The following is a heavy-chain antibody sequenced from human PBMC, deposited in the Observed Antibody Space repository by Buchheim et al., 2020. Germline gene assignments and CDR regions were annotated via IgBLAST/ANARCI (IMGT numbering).Heavy chain of an antibody. Sequence: EVQLLESGGGLVQPGGSLRLSCAGSGFTFSSYAMSWVRQAPGKGLEWVSAISGSGGSTYYADSVKGRFTISRDNSKNTLYLQMNSLRAEDTAVYFCAKDQGAGFGAYNWFNPWGQGTL. CDR1: GFTFSSYA. J-gene: IGHJ5*02. V-gene: IGHV3-23*01. D-gene: IGHD3-10*01. CDR3: AKDQGAGFGAYNWFNP. CDR2: ISGSGGST.